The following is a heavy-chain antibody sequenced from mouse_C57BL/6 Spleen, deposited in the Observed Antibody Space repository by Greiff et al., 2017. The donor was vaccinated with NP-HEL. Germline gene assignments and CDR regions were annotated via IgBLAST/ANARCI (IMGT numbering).Heavy chain of an antibody. D-gene: IGHD1-3*01. CDR2: IDPSDSYT. Sequence: VQLQQPGAELVMPGASVKLSCKASGYTFTSYWMHWVKQRPGQGLEWIGEIDPSDSYTNYNQKFKGKSTLTVDKSSSTAYMQLSSLTYEDSAVYYGARGGSLDNEGFAYWGKGTLVTVS. V-gene: IGHV1-69*01. CDR3: ARGGSLDNEGFAY. J-gene: IGHJ3*01. CDR1: GYTFTSYW.